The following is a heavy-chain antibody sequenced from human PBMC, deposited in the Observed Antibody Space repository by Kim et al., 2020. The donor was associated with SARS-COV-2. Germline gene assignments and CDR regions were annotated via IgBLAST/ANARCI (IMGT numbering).Heavy chain of an antibody. D-gene: IGHD2-15*01. CDR3: ARGYCSGGICPGGDFVY. CDR2: INHSGST. J-gene: IGHJ4*02. V-gene: IGHV4-34*01. CDR1: GGSFSGYY. Sequence: SETLSLTCAGYGGSFSGYYWIWIRQPPGKGLEWIGEINHSGSTNYNPSLKSRVTISVDTSKNQFSLKLSSVTAADTAVYYCARGYCSGGICPGGDFVYWGQGTLVTVSS.